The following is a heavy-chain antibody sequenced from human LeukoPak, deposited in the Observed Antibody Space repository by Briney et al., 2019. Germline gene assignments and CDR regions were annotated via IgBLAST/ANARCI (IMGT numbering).Heavy chain of an antibody. V-gene: IGHV3-11*01. D-gene: IGHD3-10*01. CDR2: ISSSGSTI. J-gene: IGHJ6*02. Sequence: NSGGSLRLSCAASGFTFSDYYMSWIRQAPGKGLEWVSYISSSGSTIYYADSVKGRFTISRDNAKNSLYLQMNSLRAEDTAVYYRARDFRYYGSGSSPIPPYYYGMDVWGQGTTVTVSS. CDR3: ARDFRYYGSGSSPIPPYYYGMDV. CDR1: GFTFSDYY.